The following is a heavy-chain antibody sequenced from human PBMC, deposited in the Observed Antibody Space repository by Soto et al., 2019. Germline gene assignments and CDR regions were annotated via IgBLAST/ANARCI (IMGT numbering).Heavy chain of an antibody. J-gene: IGHJ6*02. CDR2: IGADGDT. CDR3: ANAILYYYYGMDV. CDR1: GFSFSSYD. V-gene: IGHV3-13*01. Sequence: EVQLVESGGGLVQTGGSLRLSCEGSGFSFSSYDMHWVRQAAGKRLEWVAAIGADGDTYYSDSVKGRLTISRENTKNSLYLQMNSLRTGDTGVYHCANAILYYYYGMDVWGQGTMVTVSS.